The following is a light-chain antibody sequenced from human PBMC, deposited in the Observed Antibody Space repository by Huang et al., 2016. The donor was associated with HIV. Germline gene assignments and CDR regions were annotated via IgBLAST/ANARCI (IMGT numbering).Light chain of an antibody. CDR3: MQGTHWPPYT. CDR2: KVS. V-gene: IGKV2-30*02. Sequence: DVVMTQSPLSLPVTLGQPASISCRSSQSLVHSDGNTYLNWFQQRPGQSPRRLIYKVSNRDSGVPDRCSGSWSGTDFTLKISRVEAEDVGVYYCMQGTHWPPYTFGQGTKLEIK. CDR1: QSLVHSDGNTY. J-gene: IGKJ2*01.